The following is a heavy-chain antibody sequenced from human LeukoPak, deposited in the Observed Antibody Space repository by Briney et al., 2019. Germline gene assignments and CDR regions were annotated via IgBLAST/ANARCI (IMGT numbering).Heavy chain of an antibody. CDR2: ISYDGSNK. V-gene: IGHV3-30*18. Sequence: GGSLRLSCAASGFTFSSYGMHWVRQAPGKGLEWVAVISYDGSNKYYADSVKGRFTISRDNSKNTLYLQMNSLRAEDTAVYYCANDKYYYGSGSSEGYFDYWGQGTLVTVSS. J-gene: IGHJ4*02. CDR3: ANDKYYYGSGSSEGYFDY. CDR1: GFTFSSYG. D-gene: IGHD3-10*01.